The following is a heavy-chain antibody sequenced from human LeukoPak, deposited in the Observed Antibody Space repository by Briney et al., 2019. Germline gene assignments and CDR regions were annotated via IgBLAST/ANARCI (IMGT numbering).Heavy chain of an antibody. CDR1: GFTFSSYA. CDR2: ISGSGGST. CDR3: VKDLRGALTTY. V-gene: IGHV3-23*01. D-gene: IGHD4/OR15-4a*01. J-gene: IGHJ4*02. Sequence: PGGSLRLSCAASGFTFSSYAMSWVRQAPGKGLEWVSAISGSGGSTYYADSVKGRFTISRDNSKNTLFLQMNSLRAEDTAVYYCVKDLRGALTTYWGQGTLVTVSS.